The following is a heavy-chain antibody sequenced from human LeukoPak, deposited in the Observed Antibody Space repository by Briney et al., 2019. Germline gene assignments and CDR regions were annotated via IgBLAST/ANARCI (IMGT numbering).Heavy chain of an antibody. CDR1: GFTFSSYE. D-gene: IGHD1-26*01. J-gene: IGHJ4*02. CDR2: ISSRGSTI. CDR3: ASGAYRDYFDY. Sequence: QSGGSLRLSCVASGFTFSSYEVNWVRRAPGKGLEWISYISSRGSTIYYAVSVKGRFTISRDNAKNSLYLQMNSLRAEDTAVYYCASGAYRDYFDYWGQGTLVTVSS. V-gene: IGHV3-48*03.